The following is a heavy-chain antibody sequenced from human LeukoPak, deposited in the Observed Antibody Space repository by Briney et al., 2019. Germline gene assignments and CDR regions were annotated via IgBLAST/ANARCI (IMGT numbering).Heavy chain of an antibody. CDR3: ARAYSGSYYLSAYFDY. V-gene: IGHV3-48*03. D-gene: IGHD1-26*01. CDR2: ISDSGSTI. J-gene: IGHJ4*02. CDR1: GFTFSSYE. Sequence: GGSLRLSCAASGFTFSSYEMNWVRQAPGKGLEWVSYISDSGSTIYYADSVKGRFTISRDDAKNSLYLQMNSLRAEDTAVYYCARAYSGSYYLSAYFDYWGQGTLVTVSS.